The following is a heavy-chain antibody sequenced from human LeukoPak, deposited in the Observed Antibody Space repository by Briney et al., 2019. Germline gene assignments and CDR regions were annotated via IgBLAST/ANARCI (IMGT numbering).Heavy chain of an antibody. CDR3: AKVRRPHDYYYYGMDV. V-gene: IGHV3-23*01. CDR2: ISGSGGST. Sequence: PGGSLRLSCAASGFTFSSYAMSWVRQAPGKGLEWVSAISGSGGSTYYADSVKGRFTISRDNSKDTLYLQMNSLRAEDTAVYYCAKVRRPHDYYYYGMDVWGQGTTVTVSS. CDR1: GFTFSSYA. J-gene: IGHJ6*02. D-gene: IGHD6-6*01.